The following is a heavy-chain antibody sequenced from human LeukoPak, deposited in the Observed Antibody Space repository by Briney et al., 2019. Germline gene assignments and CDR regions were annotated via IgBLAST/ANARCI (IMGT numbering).Heavy chain of an antibody. CDR1: GFTFSTYW. D-gene: IGHD3-10*01. V-gene: IGHV3-23*01. J-gene: IGHJ5*02. CDR3: AKQFVDI. CDR2: INENDGGT. Sequence: GGSLRLSCAASGFTFSTYWTSWVRQAPGKGLEWISSINENDGGTFYSDSVKGRFTVSRDNSKNTLYLQMNSLRAEDTAVYYCAKQFVDIWGQGTLVIVSS.